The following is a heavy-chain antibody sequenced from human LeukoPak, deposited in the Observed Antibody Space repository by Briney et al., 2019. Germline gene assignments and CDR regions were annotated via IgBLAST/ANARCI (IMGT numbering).Heavy chain of an antibody. V-gene: IGHV4-59*01. Sequence: SETLSLTCTISGGSISGYYWSWIRQPPGKGLEWIGFIYSSGSTDYKPSLKSRITISVDTSKNQFSLKLNSVTAADTAVYYCARHYGSGTYPLDYWGQGTLVTVSS. CDR3: ARHYGSGTYPLDY. CDR2: IYSSGST. J-gene: IGHJ4*02. CDR1: GGSISGYY. D-gene: IGHD3-10*01.